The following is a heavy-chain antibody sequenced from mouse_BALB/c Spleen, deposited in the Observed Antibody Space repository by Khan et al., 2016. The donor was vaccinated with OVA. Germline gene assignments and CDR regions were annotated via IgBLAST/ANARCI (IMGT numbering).Heavy chain of an antibody. V-gene: IGHV9-1*02. CDR3: ARGASYWYFDV. J-gene: IGHJ1*01. CDR1: GYTFTNYG. Sequence: QIQLVQSGPELKKPGETVKISCKASGYTFTNYGMNWVKQAPGKGLKWMGWINTYTGAPTYTDDFKGRFAFSLETSASTVYLQINNRKNEDMATYFCARGASYWYFDVWGAGTTVTVSS. CDR2: INTYTGAP.